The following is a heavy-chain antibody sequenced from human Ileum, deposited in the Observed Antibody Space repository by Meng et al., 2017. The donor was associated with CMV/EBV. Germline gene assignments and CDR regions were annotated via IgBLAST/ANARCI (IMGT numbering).Heavy chain of an antibody. CDR1: GGSISTSSW. J-gene: IGHJ4*02. CDR3: ARDHVFGDYQNYLEY. V-gene: IGHV4-4*02. CDR2: VYHGGHS. D-gene: IGHD4-17*01. Sequence: SGGSISTSSWCAWVRRPPGKGLEWIGAVYHGGHSDYNPSLRSRLTMSVDKSKNQFTLDLSSVTAADTAVYYCARDHVFGDYQNYLEYWGQGTLVTVSS.